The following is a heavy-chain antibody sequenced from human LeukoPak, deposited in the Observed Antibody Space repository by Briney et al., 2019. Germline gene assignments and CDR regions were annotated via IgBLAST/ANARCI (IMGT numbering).Heavy chain of an antibody. D-gene: IGHD6-13*01. V-gene: IGHV4-61*02. Sequence: SETLSLTCTVSGGSISSGSYYGSWIRQPAGKGLEWIGRIYTSGSTNYNPSLKSRVAISVDTSKNQFSLKLSSVTAADTAVYYCARGRAAARIYYFDYWGQGTLVTVSS. CDR1: GGSISSGSYY. CDR3: ARGRAAARIYYFDY. J-gene: IGHJ4*02. CDR2: IYTSGST.